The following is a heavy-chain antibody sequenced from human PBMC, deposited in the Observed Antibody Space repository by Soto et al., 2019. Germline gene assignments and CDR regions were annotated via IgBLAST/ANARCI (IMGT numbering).Heavy chain of an antibody. Sequence: QAGGSLRLSCADSGFRFSSYSMSWVRQTPGKGLEWVAAITATGDRTYYADSVTGRFTISRDNSKKTHYLQVTSLRAEDTAMYYCATMNGYFEYWGQGTPVTVSS. V-gene: IGHV3-23*01. D-gene: IGHD3-22*01. J-gene: IGHJ4*02. CDR2: ITATGDRT. CDR3: ATMNGYFEY. CDR1: GFRFSSYS.